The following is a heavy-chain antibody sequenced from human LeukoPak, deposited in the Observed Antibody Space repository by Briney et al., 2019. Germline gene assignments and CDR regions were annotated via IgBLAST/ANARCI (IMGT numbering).Heavy chain of an antibody. J-gene: IGHJ4*02. Sequence: PGGSLRLSCAASGFTFSSYAMSWVRQAPGKGLEWVSAISGSGGSTYYADSVNGRFTISRDNSKNTLYLQMNSLRAEDTAVYYCAKDRVGYSSGWYFDYWGQGTLATVSS. CDR1: GFTFSSYA. CDR3: AKDRVGYSSGWYFDY. CDR2: ISGSGGST. V-gene: IGHV3-23*01. D-gene: IGHD6-19*01.